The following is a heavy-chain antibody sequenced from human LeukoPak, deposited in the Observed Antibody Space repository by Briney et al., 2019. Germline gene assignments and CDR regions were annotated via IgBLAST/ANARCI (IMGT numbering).Heavy chain of an antibody. Sequence: GGSLRLSCAASGFTFSSYGMSWVRQAPGKGLEWVSAISGSGGSTYYADSVKGRFTISRDNSKNTLYLQMNSLRVEDTAEYYCAKLNYDNSGYYSNYFDYWGQGTLVTVSS. V-gene: IGHV3-23*01. J-gene: IGHJ4*02. D-gene: IGHD3-22*01. CDR3: AKLNYDNSGYYSNYFDY. CDR1: GFTFSSYG. CDR2: ISGSGGST.